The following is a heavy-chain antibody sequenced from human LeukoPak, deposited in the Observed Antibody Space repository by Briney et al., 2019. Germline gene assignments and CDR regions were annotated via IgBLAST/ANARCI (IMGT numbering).Heavy chain of an antibody. D-gene: IGHD2-15*01. V-gene: IGHV4-34*01. CDR3: ARGGPRYCSGGSCYFGY. Sequence: SETLSLTCAVYGGSLSGYYWSWIRQPPGKGLEWIGEINHSGSTNYNPSLKSRVTISVDTSKNQFSLKLSSVTAADTAVYYCARGGPRYCSGGSCYFGYWGQGTLVTVSS. CDR2: INHSGST. J-gene: IGHJ4*02. CDR1: GGSLSGYY.